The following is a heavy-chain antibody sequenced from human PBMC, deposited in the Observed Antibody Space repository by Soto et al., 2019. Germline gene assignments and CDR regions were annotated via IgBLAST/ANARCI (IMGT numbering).Heavy chain of an antibody. J-gene: IGHJ4*02. Sequence: GGSLRLSCAASGCTCDDYGVSRVRQAPGKGLEWVSGINWNGGSTGYADSVKGRFTISRDNAKNSLYLQMNSLRAEDTALYYCARGEMGATTPFDYWGQGTLVTVSS. CDR1: GCTCDDYG. CDR2: INWNGGST. D-gene: IGHD1-26*01. CDR3: ARGEMGATTPFDY. V-gene: IGHV3-20*04.